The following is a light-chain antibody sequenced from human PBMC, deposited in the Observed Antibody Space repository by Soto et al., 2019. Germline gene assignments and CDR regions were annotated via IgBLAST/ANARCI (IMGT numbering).Light chain of an antibody. J-gene: IGLJ1*01. V-gene: IGLV2-14*01. CDR1: SSDVGGYNF. Sequence: QSVLTQPASVSGSPGQSITISCTGTSSDVGGYNFVSWYQQHPDKATKLMIYDVTNRPSGVSNRFSGSKSGNTASLTISRLQAEDEADYYCSSYTSISTYVFGTGTKVTVL. CDR3: SSYTSISTYV. CDR2: DVT.